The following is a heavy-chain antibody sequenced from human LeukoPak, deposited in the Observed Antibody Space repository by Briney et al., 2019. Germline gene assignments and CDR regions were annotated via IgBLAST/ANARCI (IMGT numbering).Heavy chain of an antibody. Sequence: ASVTVSCKASGGTFSNYAINWVRQAPGQGREWMGGGLPIFNKTNYAQKFQGRVTITTDEFTSAAYMELSSLRSEDTAVYYCVRDGRKYYDSSVLDYFDYWGQGTLVTVSS. CDR3: VRDGRKYYDSSVLDYFDY. CDR2: GLPIFNKT. V-gene: IGHV1-69*05. CDR1: GGTFSNYA. J-gene: IGHJ4*02. D-gene: IGHD3-22*01.